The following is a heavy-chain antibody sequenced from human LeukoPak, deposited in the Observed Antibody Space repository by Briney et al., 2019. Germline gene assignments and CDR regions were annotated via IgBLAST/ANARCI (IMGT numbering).Heavy chain of an antibody. CDR3: ARDGPWGDYYYMDV. Sequence: SETLSLTCTVSGGSISSYYWSWIRQPAGKGLEWIGRIYTSGSTNYNPSLKSRVTISVDTSNKQCSLKLSSVTAADTAVYYCARDGPWGDYYYMDVWGKGTTVTVSS. V-gene: IGHV4-4*07. D-gene: IGHD3-16*01. CDR1: GGSISSYY. CDR2: IYTSGST. J-gene: IGHJ6*03.